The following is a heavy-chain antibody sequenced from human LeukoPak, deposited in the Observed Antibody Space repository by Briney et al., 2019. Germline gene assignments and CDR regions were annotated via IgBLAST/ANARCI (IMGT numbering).Heavy chain of an antibody. J-gene: IGHJ1*01. CDR3: ASLYALAEYFQH. CDR2: IYYSGST. D-gene: IGHD2-2*01. V-gene: IGHV4-59*13. Sequence: SETLSLTCTASGGSISSYYRSWIRQPPGEGLEWIAYIYYSGSTKYKPSRKSRVTISVDTSKNQFSLKLSSVTAADTAVYYCASLYALAEYFQHWGQGTLVTVSS. CDR1: GGSISSYY.